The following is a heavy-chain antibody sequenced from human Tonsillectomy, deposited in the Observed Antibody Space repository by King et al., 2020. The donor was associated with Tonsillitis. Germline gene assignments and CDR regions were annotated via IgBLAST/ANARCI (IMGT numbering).Heavy chain of an antibody. CDR2: ISYDGSNK. CDR1: GFTLSSYG. CDR3: AKDLVRYCSSTSCWGDPNQIGFDY. Sequence: VQLVESGGGVVQPGRSLRLSCAASGFTLSSYGMHWVRQAPGKGLEWVAVISYDGSNKYYADSVKGRFTISRDNSKNKLYLQMNSLRAEDTAVYYCAKDLVRYCSSTSCWGDPNQIGFDYWGQGTLVTVSS. D-gene: IGHD2-2*01. J-gene: IGHJ4*02. V-gene: IGHV3-30*18.